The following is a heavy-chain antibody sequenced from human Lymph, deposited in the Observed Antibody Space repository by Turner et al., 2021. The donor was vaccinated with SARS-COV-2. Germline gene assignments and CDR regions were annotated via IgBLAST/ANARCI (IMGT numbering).Heavy chain of an antibody. Sequence: QVQLVQSGAEVRKPGASVKVSCKVSGSTLMELSMPWVRQAPGKGLEWMGSFDPEDGEIIYAQKFQGRVTMTEDTSTATAYMELSSLRSEDTAVYYCATVLCTGSSCYYYGMDVWGQGTTVTVSS. CDR3: ATVLCTGSSCYYYGMDV. J-gene: IGHJ6*02. CDR2: FDPEDGEI. V-gene: IGHV1-24*01. CDR1: GSTLMELS. D-gene: IGHD2-15*01.